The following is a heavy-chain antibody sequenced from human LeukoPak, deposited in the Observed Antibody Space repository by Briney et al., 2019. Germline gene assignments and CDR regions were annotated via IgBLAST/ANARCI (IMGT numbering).Heavy chain of an antibody. J-gene: IGHJ6*02. CDR2: INPNSGGT. Sequence: ASVKVPCKASGYTFTGYYMHWVRQAPGQGLEWMGWINPNSGGTNYAQKFQGRVTMTRDTSISTAYMELSRLRSDDTAVYYCARGESLLDYYYYGMDVWGQGTTVTVSS. CDR1: GYTFTGYY. CDR3: ARGESLLDYYYYGMDV. V-gene: IGHV1-2*02.